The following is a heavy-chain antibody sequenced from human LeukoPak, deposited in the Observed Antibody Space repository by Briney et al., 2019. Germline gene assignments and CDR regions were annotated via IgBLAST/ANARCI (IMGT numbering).Heavy chain of an antibody. CDR3: ARRDTAMVHSFDY. V-gene: IGHV4-34*01. D-gene: IGHD5-18*01. Sequence: SETLSLTCAVYGGSFSGYYWSWIRQPPGKGLEWIGEINHSGSTNYNPSLKSRVTISVDTSKNQFSLKLSSVTAADTAVYYCARRDTAMVHSFDYWGQGTLVTVSS. J-gene: IGHJ4*02. CDR2: INHSGST. CDR1: GGSFSGYY.